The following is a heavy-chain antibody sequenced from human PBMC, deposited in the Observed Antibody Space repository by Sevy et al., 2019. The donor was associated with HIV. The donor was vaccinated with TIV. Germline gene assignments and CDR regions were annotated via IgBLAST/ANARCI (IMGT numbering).Heavy chain of an antibody. V-gene: IGHV3-7*01. J-gene: IGHJ4*02. CDR3: AREGGELLHGLDY. CDR1: GFTFSSYW. CDR2: IKQDGSEK. Sequence: GGSLRLSCAASGFTFSSYWMSWVRQAPGKGLEWVANIKQDGSEKYYVDSVKGRFTISRDNAKNSLYLQMNSLRAEDTAVYYCAREGGELLHGLDYWGQGALVTVSS. D-gene: IGHD1-26*01.